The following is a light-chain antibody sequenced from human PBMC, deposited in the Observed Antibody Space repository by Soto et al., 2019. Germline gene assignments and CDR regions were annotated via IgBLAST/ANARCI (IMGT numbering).Light chain of an antibody. CDR3: QQYNSNSPWT. J-gene: IGKJ4*02. CDR2: KAS. Sequence: DIQMTQSPSTLSASVGDRVTITCRTSQSSSSWLAWYQQKPGKAPKLLIYKASSLETGVPSRFSGSGYGTEFTLTISSLQPEDFATYYCQQYNSNSPWTFGGGTKVEI. CDR1: QSSSSW. V-gene: IGKV1-5*03.